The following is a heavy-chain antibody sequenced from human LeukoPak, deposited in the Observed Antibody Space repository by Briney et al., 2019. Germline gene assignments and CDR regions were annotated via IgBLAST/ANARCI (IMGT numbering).Heavy chain of an antibody. CDR1: GFIVSESY. D-gene: IGHD3-22*01. CDR2: IYKDGSP. Sequence: PGGSLRLSCAASGFIVSESYMGWVRQAPGKGLEWVSVIYKDGSPHYTASAKGRFTISRDTSKNALYLQMNTLRAEDTAVYYCATRYFYIGSRYYYGYFFDYWGQGTLVTVSS. CDR3: ATRYFYIGSRYYYGYFFDY. V-gene: IGHV3-53*01. J-gene: IGHJ4*02.